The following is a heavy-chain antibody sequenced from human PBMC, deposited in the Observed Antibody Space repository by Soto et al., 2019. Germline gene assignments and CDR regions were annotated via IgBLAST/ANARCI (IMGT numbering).Heavy chain of an antibody. J-gene: IGHJ6*02. CDR1: GFTFSHAW. V-gene: IGHV3-15*01. Sequence: PGGSLRLSCSASGFTFSHAWMNGDRQGPWKGLEWLGRIKSKVDGGTADYGAATKGRFSISRDDLKNMLYLQMNSLKPDNTAVYYCTTLSYLYYDGMDVWGQGTTVTVSS. CDR3: TTLSYLYYDGMDV. D-gene: IGHD2-2*01. CDR2: IKSKVDGGTA.